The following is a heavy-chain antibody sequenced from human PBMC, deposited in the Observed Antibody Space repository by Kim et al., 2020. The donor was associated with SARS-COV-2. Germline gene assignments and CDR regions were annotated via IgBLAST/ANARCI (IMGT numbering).Heavy chain of an antibody. CDR3: ARDYDTSGYYYLPDY. J-gene: IGHJ4*02. V-gene: IGHV1-2*02. D-gene: IGHD3-22*01. Sequence: QKLQGRVTMTRDTSISTAYMELSRLRSDDTAVYYCARDYDTSGYYYLPDYWGQGTLVTVSS.